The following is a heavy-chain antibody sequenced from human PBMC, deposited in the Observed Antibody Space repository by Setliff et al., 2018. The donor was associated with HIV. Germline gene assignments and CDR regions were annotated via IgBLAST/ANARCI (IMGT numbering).Heavy chain of an antibody. CDR2: IYHSATT. V-gene: IGHV4-38-2*02. CDR3: ARQNSDYAHGPFDY. Sequence: SETLSLTCTVSGSFINSDYWGWIRQPPGKGLEWIGSIYHSATTYYNPSLWGRVTISIDTSKNQFSLKLSSVTAADTAVYYCARQNSDYAHGPFDYWGQGILVTVSS. CDR1: GSFINSDY. J-gene: IGHJ4*02. D-gene: IGHD5-12*01.